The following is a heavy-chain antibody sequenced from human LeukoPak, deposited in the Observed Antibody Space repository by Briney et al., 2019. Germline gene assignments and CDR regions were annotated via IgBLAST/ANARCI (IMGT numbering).Heavy chain of an antibody. V-gene: IGHV4-38-2*01. CDR1: DYSISNGYV. D-gene: IGHD3-22*01. CDR2: SYHTGST. Sequence: SETLSLTCGVSDYSISNGYVWAWIRPPPGKGREWIGISYHTGSTTYNPSLKRRVTTPEETTKNKFCPRVNSVSGADTAVYYSARAFSRSGYPSVWFDPWGQGTLVTVSS. CDR3: ARAFSRSGYPSVWFDP. J-gene: IGHJ5*02.